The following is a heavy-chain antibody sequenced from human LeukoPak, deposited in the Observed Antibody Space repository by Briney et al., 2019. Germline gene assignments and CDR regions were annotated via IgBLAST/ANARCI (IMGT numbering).Heavy chain of an antibody. D-gene: IGHD2-8*01. CDR1: GFTFSSYW. CDR2: INSDGSST. CDR3: ATKRLLSAYCYYMDV. Sequence: GGSLRLSCAASGFTFSSYWMHWVRQAPGKGLVWVSRINSDGSSTSYADSVKGRFTISRDNARNTLYLQMSSLRAEDTAVYYCATKRLLSAYCYYMDVWGKGTTVTVSS. V-gene: IGHV3-74*01. J-gene: IGHJ6*03.